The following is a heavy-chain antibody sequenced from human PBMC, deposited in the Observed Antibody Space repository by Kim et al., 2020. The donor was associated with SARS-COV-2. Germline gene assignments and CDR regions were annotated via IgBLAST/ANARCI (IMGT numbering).Heavy chain of an antibody. J-gene: IGHJ6*02. CDR2: ITSDGSST. CDR1: GFTFSSYW. CDR3: ALIVATLGMDV. Sequence: GGSLRLSCAASGFTFSSYWMHWVRQAPGKGLVWVSRITSDGSSTSYADSVKGRFTISRDNAKNTLYLQMNSLRAEDTAVYYCALIVATLGMDVWGQGTTVTVSS. D-gene: IGHD5-12*01. V-gene: IGHV3-74*01.